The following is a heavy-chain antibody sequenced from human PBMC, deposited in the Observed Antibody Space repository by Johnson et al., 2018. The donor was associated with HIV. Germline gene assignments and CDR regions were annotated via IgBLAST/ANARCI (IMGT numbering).Heavy chain of an antibody. Sequence: QVQLVESGGGVVQPGGPLRLSCAASGFTFRTNGMHWVRQAPGKGLEWISFIQYDGGDKSYAESVTGRFTVSRDNSKNTLYMQMNSLRTEDTAVYYCARPSSIASLYDEFDIWGQGTMVTVSS. CDR1: GFTFRTNG. CDR3: ARPSSIASLYDEFDI. D-gene: IGHD6-6*01. V-gene: IGHV3-30*02. CDR2: IQYDGGDK. J-gene: IGHJ3*02.